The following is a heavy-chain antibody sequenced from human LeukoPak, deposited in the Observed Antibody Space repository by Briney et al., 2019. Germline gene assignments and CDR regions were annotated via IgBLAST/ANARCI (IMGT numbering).Heavy chain of an antibody. CDR1: GFTFTDYA. J-gene: IGHJ4*02. CDR2: ITTTVGDT. Sequence: GGSLRLSCVASGFTFTDYAMTWDRQPPGRRLEWVSTITTTVGDTHYADSVKGRFTVSRDNSKNTLYLQMNSLRAEDTAVYYCAKAPPYKKYFDYWGQGTLVTVSS. CDR3: AKAPPYKKYFDY. V-gene: IGHV3-23*01. D-gene: IGHD1-1*01.